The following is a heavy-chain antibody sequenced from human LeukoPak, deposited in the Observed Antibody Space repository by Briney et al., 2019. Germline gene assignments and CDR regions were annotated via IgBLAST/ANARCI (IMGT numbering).Heavy chain of an antibody. Sequence: GGSLRLSCAASGFSFDDYVMHWVRQAPGKGLEWVSGISWNSASIGYADSVKGRFTISRDNAKNFLYLQMNSLRVEDTALYYCAKDIRGATVTDYGMDVWGQGTTVTVSS. CDR3: AKDIRGATVTDYGMDV. CDR1: GFSFDDYV. J-gene: IGHJ6*02. V-gene: IGHV3-9*01. CDR2: ISWNSASI. D-gene: IGHD4-17*01.